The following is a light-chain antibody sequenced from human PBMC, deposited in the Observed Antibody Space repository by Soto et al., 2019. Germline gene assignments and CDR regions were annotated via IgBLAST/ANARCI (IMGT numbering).Light chain of an antibody. CDR2: DND. CDR1: GSNIGSNS. V-gene: IGLV1-51*01. CDR3: GTWESYLSVGV. Sequence: QSVLTQPPSVSAAPVQTVTISCSGRGSNIGSNSVSWYQQVPGTAPKLLLYDNDKRPSGIPDRFFGSKSGTSATLGIAGLQTADEADYYCGTWESYLSVGVFGGGTKLTVL. J-gene: IGLJ2*01.